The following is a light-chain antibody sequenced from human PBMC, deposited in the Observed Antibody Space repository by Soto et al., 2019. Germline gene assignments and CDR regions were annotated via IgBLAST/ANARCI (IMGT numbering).Light chain of an antibody. V-gene: IGKV1-5*03. Sequence: DIQMTQYPSTLSASVGDRVTITCRASESIDIGSAWHKQKPERAPKLLISKASSLESGVPSRFSGSGFGTEFPITISSLQPDDFATYYCQQYNGYRAFGQGTKVAI. CDR3: QQYNGYRA. CDR2: KAS. J-gene: IGKJ1*01. CDR1: ESIDIG.